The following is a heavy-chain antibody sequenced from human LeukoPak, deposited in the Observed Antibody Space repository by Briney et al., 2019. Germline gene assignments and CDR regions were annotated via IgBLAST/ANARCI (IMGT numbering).Heavy chain of an antibody. Sequence: PSQTLSLTCTVSGGSISSGDYYWIWIRQPPGKGLEWIGYIYYSGSTYYNPSLKGRVTISVDTSKNQFSLKLSSVTAADTAVYYCASNYYGLGSLDYWGQGNLVTVSS. CDR2: IYYSGST. D-gene: IGHD3-10*01. V-gene: IGHV4-30-4*01. CDR3: ASNYYGLGSLDY. J-gene: IGHJ4*02. CDR1: GGSISSGDYY.